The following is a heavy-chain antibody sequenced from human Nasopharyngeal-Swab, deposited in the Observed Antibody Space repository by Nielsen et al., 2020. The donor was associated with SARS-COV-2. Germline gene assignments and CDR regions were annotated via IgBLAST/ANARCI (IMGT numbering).Heavy chain of an antibody. CDR1: GDSISSSSYY. CDR3: ARTFGESPVDY. CDR2: INHSGST. V-gene: IGHV4-39*07. D-gene: IGHD3-10*01. J-gene: IGHJ4*02. Sequence: SETLSLTCTVSGDSISSSSYYWSWIRQPPGKGLEWIGEINHSGSTNYNPSLKSRVTISVDTSKNQFSLKLSSVTAADTAVYYCARTFGESPVDYWGQGTLVTVSS.